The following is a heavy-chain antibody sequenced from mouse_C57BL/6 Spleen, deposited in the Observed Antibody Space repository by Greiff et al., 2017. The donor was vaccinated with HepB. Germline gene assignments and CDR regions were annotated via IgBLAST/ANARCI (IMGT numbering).Heavy chain of an antibody. D-gene: IGHD1-1*01. CDR2: IYPGDGDT. J-gene: IGHJ4*01. CDR3: EGYYYGSSLYYYAMDY. V-gene: IGHV1-82*01. CDR1: GYAFSSSW. Sequence: VQLQQSGPELVKPGASVKISCKASGYAFSSSWMNWVKQRPGKGLEWIGRIYPGDGDTNYNGKFKGKATLTADKSSSTAYMQLSSLTSEDSAVYVCEGYYYGSSLYYYAMDYWGQGTSVTVSS.